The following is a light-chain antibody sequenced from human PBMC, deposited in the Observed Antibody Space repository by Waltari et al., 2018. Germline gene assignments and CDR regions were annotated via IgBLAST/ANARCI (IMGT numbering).Light chain of an antibody. J-gene: IGLJ3*02. Sequence: QSALTQPASVSGSPGQSIPISCTGTSSGVGSYHLVSWYHQHPGKAPKLMIYEGSKRPSGVSNRFSGSKSGNTASLTISGLQAEDEADYYCCSYAGAVFGGGTKLTIL. CDR1: SSGVGSYHL. CDR3: CSYAGAV. CDR2: EGS. V-gene: IGLV2-23*01.